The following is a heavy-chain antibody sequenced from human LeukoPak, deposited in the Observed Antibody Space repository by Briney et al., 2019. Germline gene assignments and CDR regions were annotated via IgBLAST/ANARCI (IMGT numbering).Heavy chain of an antibody. CDR3: ARGFSSSWYEEGLDP. D-gene: IGHD6-13*01. J-gene: IGHJ5*02. Sequence: KHSSKTSGYTYSSYRISRGRQDQGKGLEWMGWISAYNGDTKYVQKLQGRVTMTTDTSTTTAYMELRSLRSDDTAVYYCARGFSSSWYEEGLDPWGQGTLVTVSS. V-gene: IGHV1-18*01. CDR1: GYTYSSYR. CDR2: ISAYNGDT.